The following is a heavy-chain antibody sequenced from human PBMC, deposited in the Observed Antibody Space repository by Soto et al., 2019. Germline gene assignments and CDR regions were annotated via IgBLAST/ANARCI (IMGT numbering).Heavy chain of an antibody. J-gene: IGHJ4*02. CDR1: GFTFSKAW. CDR3: ATGTGRTDFDY. V-gene: IGHV3-15*01. D-gene: IGHD2-15*01. CDR2: VISKTDGGTT. Sequence: GGSLRLSCAASGFTFSKAWMSWVRQSPGKGLEWVGRVISKTDGGTTDYAAPVKGRFTISRDDSKNRIYLQMNSLKTEDTAVYYCATGTGRTDFDYWGQGTLVTVSS.